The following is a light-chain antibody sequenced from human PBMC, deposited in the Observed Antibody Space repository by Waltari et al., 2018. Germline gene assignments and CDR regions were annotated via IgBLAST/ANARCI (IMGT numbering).Light chain of an antibody. CDR3: QQSYSTPLT. V-gene: IGKV1-39*01. CDR1: QSISSY. CDR2: AAS. J-gene: IGKJ4*01. Sequence: DIQMTQSPSSLSASVGDRVTITCRASQSISSYLNWYQQKPGKAPKLLISAASSLQSGVPSTFSGSGSGTDFTLTISSLQPEDFATYYCQQSYSTPLTFGGGTKVENK.